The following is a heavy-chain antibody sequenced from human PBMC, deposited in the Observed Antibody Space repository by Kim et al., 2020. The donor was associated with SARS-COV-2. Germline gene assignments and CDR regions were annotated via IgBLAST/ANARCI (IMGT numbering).Heavy chain of an antibody. CDR3: ARPRYNWNDHFDH. J-gene: IGHJ4*02. CDR1: GYTFTNYA. D-gene: IGHD1-20*01. CDR2: INTVNGNT. V-gene: IGHV1-3*04. Sequence: ASVKVSCKASGYTFTNYAIHWVRQAPGQRLEWMGWINTVNGNTEYSQKFQDRVTITRDTSASTAYMELSSLRSEDTAVYYCARPRYNWNDHFDHWGQGTLVTVSS.